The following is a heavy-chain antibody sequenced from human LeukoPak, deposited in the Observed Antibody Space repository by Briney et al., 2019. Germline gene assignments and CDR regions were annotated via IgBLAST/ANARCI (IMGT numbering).Heavy chain of an antibody. Sequence: GASVKVSCKASGYTFTDYFIQWVRQAPGQGPEWMGRINPNTGGTNYAQKFQGGVTFTIDTSTNTAYMELSRLRPDDTAVYYCARDGFQGMILYVVYYMDVWRKGTTVTVSS. CDR3: ARDGFQGMILYVVYYMDV. CDR1: GYTFTDYF. CDR2: INPNTGGT. D-gene: IGHD2-21*01. J-gene: IGHJ6*03. V-gene: IGHV1-2*06.